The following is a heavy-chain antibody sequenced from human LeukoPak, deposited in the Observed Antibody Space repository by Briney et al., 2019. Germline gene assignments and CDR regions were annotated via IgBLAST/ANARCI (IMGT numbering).Heavy chain of an antibody. V-gene: IGHV3-20*04. CDR2: INWNGGST. CDR1: GFTFDDYD. J-gene: IGHJ4*02. Sequence: GGSLRLSCAASGFTFDDYDMSWVRHAPGKGLEWVSNINWNGGSTGYGDSVKGRFTISRDNAKNSLYLQMNSLRAEDTAVYYCARVGSSGYFDYWGQGTLVTVSS. D-gene: IGHD3-22*01. CDR3: ARVGSSGYFDY.